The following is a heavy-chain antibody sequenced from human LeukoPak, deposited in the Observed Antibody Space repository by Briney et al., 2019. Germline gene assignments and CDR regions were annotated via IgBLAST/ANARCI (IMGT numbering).Heavy chain of an antibody. CDR3: ARDTDSSLDY. CDR2: IKQDESAK. J-gene: IGHJ4*02. V-gene: IGHV3-7*01. D-gene: IGHD2-15*01. Sequence: GGCLRLPCAASGFTFSNSWMAWVRQAPGQGLEWVANIKQDESAKHYSDSVKGRFTISRDNAKNSLFLQMNGPRAEDSALYYCARDTDSSLDYWGQGSLVTVSS. CDR1: GFTFSNSW.